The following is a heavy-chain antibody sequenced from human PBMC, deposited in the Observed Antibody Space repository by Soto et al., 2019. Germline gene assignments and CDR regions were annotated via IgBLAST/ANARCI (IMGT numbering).Heavy chain of an antibody. V-gene: IGHV3-74*01. CDR1: GFTFSTYW. J-gene: IGHJ4*02. Sequence: LRLSCAASGFTFSTYWMHWVRQAPGKGPVWVARINSDGRSTDYAESVKGRFTISRDNAKNTLYLQMNGLRADDTAVYYCARGHSYSLADSWGQGTLVTVSS. D-gene: IGHD5-18*01. CDR3: ARGHSYSLADS. CDR2: INSDGRST.